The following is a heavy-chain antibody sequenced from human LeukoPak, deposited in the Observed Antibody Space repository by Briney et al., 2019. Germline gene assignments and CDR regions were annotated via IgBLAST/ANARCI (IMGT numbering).Heavy chain of an antibody. V-gene: IGHV3-20*01. CDR2: INWNSTIK. CDR1: RFTYDEYG. J-gene: IGHJ4*02. D-gene: IGHD5-18*01. Sequence: SGGSLRLSCVASRFTYDEYGMRCVPQSPGQGGEGVSDINWNSTIKRYADSVKARVTISRHNARKSLYLQINSPRAEATAGYHSANGLSSYPDYFDYWGQGTLVTVPS. CDR3: ANGLSSYPDYFDY.